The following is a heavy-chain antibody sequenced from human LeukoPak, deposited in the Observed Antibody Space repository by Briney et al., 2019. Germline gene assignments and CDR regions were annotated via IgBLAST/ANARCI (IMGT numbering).Heavy chain of an antibody. Sequence: PSKTLSLTCAVYGGSFSGYYWSWIRQPPGKGLEWIGEINHSGSTNYNPSLKSRVTISVDTSKNQFSLKLSSVTAADTAVYYCARGNVRSWYPWGYYYYYMDVWGKGTTVTVSS. V-gene: IGHV4-34*01. J-gene: IGHJ6*03. CDR3: ARGNVRSWYPWGYYYYYMDV. D-gene: IGHD6-13*01. CDR2: INHSGST. CDR1: GGSFSGYY.